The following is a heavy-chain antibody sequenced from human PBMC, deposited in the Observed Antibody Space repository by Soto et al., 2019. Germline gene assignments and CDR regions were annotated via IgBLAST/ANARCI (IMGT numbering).Heavy chain of an antibody. J-gene: IGHJ3*02. V-gene: IGHV3-33*01. CDR2: IWYDGSNK. Sequence: GGSLRLSCAASGFTFSSYGMHWVRQAPGKGLEWVAVIWYDGSNKYYADSVKGRFTISRDNSKNTLYLQMNSLRAEDTAVYYCGRAARAAGDFDAFDIWGKGTMVTDSS. CDR1: GFTFSSYG. CDR3: GRAARAAGDFDAFDI. D-gene: IGHD2-21*01.